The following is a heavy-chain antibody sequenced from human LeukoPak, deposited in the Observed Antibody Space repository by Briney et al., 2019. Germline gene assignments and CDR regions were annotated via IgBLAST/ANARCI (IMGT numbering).Heavy chain of an antibody. Sequence: PSETLSLTCTVSGGSISSSSYYWGWIRQPPGKGLEWIGSIYYSGSTYYNPSLKSRVTISVDTSKNQFSLKLSSVTAADTAVYYCASGVKGIYYDRSGSLHYWGQGTLVTVSS. D-gene: IGHD3-22*01. V-gene: IGHV4-39*01. CDR2: IYYSGST. CDR3: ASGVKGIYYDRSGSLHY. CDR1: GGSISSSSYY. J-gene: IGHJ4*02.